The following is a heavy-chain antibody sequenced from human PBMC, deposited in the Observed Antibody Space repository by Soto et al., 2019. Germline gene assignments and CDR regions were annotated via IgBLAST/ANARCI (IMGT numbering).Heavy chain of an antibody. Sequence: QVQLVESGGGVVQPGRSLRLSCAASGFTFSSYGMHWVRQAPGKGLEWVAVIWYDGRNKYYADSVKGRFTISRDNSKNTLYLQMNSRRAEDRAVYYCARGGGGGGFDYWGQGTLVTVSS. CDR2: IWYDGRNK. D-gene: IGHD3-10*01. V-gene: IGHV3-33*01. CDR3: ARGGGGGGFDY. CDR1: GFTFSSYG. J-gene: IGHJ4*02.